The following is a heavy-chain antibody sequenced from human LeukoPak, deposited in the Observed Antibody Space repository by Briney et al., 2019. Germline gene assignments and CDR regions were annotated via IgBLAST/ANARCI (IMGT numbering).Heavy chain of an antibody. J-gene: IGHJ3*02. Sequence: PSETLSLTCTVSGGSISSSSYYWGWIRQPPGKGLEWIGSIYYSGSTNYNPSLKSRVTISVDTSKNQFSLKLSSVTAADTAVYYCARGETTFNAFDIWGQGTMVTVSS. D-gene: IGHD3-16*01. CDR3: ARGETTFNAFDI. V-gene: IGHV4-39*07. CDR1: GGSISSSSYY. CDR2: IYYSGST.